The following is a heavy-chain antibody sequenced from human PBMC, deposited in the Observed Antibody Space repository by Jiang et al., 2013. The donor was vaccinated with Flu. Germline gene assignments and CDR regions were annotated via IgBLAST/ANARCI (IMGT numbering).Heavy chain of an antibody. CDR3: ASQHWDHGVGSYYMSH. CDR2: IYYSGTT. Sequence: GPGLVKPSETLSLSCTVSGGSIISENSYWGWIRQPPGKGLEWIGSIYYSGTTYYNPSLKNRVTISVDTSKKQFSLKLSSVTAADTALYYCASQHWDHGVGSYYMSHWGQGTLVTVSS. CDR1: GGSIISENSY. V-gene: IGHV4-39*07. D-gene: IGHD3-10*01. J-gene: IGHJ4*02.